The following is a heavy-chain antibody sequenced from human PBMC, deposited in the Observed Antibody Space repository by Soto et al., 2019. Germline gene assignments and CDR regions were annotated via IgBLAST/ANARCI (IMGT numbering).Heavy chain of an antibody. Sequence: GGSLRLSCAASGFTFSSYGMHWVRQAPGKGLEWVAVIWYDGSNKYYADSVKGRFTISRDNSKNTLYLQMNSLRAEDTAVYYCARGEYYDFWSGYYSPLHVPSFDYWGQGTLVTVSS. D-gene: IGHD3-3*01. CDR2: IWYDGSNK. CDR1: GFTFSSYG. V-gene: IGHV3-33*01. CDR3: ARGEYYDFWSGYYSPLHVPSFDY. J-gene: IGHJ4*02.